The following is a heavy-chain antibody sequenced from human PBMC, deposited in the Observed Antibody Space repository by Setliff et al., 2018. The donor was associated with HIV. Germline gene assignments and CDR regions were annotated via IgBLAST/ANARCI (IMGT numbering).Heavy chain of an antibody. Sequence: GSLRLSCAASGFAFSSYHIHWVRQAPGKGLEWVSTITGTGNYIYYVDSVKGRFTISRDNTKNSLYLQMNSLRAEDTALYFCARGGSDWGRFDYWGQGTLVTVSS. J-gene: IGHJ4*02. CDR3: ARGGSDWGRFDY. D-gene: IGHD7-27*01. V-gene: IGHV3-21*01. CDR2: ITGTGNYI. CDR1: GFAFSSYH.